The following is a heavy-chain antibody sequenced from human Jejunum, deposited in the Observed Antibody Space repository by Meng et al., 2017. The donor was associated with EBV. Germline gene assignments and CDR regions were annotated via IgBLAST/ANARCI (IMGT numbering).Heavy chain of an antibody. J-gene: IGHJ4*02. V-gene: IGHV3-23*04. CDR1: GFTFSSYS. Sequence: VQLVESGVALVQPGGALCLSYAASGFTFSSYSMSWVRQAPGKGLAWVSTVSGSGGNTYYAESVKGRFTISRDISKNTLYLQMNSLTAEDTAIYYCAKLLKYWGQGTLVTVSS. CDR2: VSGSGGNT. CDR3: AKLLKY.